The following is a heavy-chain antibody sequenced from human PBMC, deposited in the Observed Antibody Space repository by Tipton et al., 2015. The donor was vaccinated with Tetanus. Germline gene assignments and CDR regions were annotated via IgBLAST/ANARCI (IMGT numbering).Heavy chain of an antibody. CDR3: AKEVDVSSGWRNFDY. CDR1: GFTFSSFA. V-gene: IGHV3-23*01. Sequence: GSLRLSCAASGFTFSSFAMSWVRQAPGKGLEWVSSISDSGGTTYYAGSVKGRFTLSRDNSKYTLFLHMEPLRAEDPAVYYCAKEVDVSSGWRNFDYWGQGTLVTVSS. CDR2: ISDSGGTT. J-gene: IGHJ4*02. D-gene: IGHD6-19*01.